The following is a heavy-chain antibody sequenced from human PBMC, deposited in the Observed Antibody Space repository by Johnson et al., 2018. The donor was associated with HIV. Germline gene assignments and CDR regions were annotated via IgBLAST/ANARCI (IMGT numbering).Heavy chain of an antibody. CDR3: ATISVIPSRVNDAFDI. V-gene: IGHV3-30*03. J-gene: IGHJ3*02. CDR2: ISYDGSNK. D-gene: IGHD3-16*02. CDR1: GFTFSNYG. Sequence: QMLLVESGGGVVQPGRSLRLSCAAFGFTFSNYGVHWVRQAPGKGLEWVAVISYDGSNKYYADSVKGRFTISRDNSKNTLYLQMNSLRAEDTAVYYCATISVIPSRVNDAFDIWGQGTMVTVSS.